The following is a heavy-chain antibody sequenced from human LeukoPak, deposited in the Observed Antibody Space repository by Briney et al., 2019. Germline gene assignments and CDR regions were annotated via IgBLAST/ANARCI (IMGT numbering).Heavy chain of an antibody. CDR3: ARDGGYGRRSYHPYGMEV. D-gene: IGHD5-18*01. V-gene: IGHV1-18*01. CDR1: GYTLTSYG. J-gene: IGHJ6*02. Sequence: GASGKLCCKAAGYTLTSYGISWVRQAPGQGLEWMGWISTYDGNTNYAQKLQGRVTVTTDASTSTAYMELRSLGSDDTAVYYCARDGGYGRRSYHPYGMEVWGQGTTVTVSS. CDR2: ISTYDGNT.